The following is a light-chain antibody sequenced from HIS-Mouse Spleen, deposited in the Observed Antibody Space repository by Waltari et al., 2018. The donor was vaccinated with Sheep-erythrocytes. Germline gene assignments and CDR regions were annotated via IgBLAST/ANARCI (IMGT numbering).Light chain of an antibody. CDR1: KLGDTY. Sequence: SYELTQPPSVSVSPGQTASITCSGDKLGDTYACWYQQKPGQSPVSVIYQDSKRPSGIPERFSGSNSGNTATLTISGTQAMDEADYYCQAWDSSTAWVFGGGTKLTVL. V-gene: IGLV3-1*01. CDR3: QAWDSSTAWV. J-gene: IGLJ3*02. CDR2: QDS.